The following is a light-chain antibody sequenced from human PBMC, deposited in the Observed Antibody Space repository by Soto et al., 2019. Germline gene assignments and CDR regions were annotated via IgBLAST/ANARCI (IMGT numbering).Light chain of an antibody. J-gene: IGKJ2*01. V-gene: IGKV3-20*01. CDR3: QQYGHSPLLYT. CDR1: QSVNSNF. CDR2: GSS. Sequence: EIVLTQSPGTLSLSPGERATLSCRTSQSVNSNFLAWYQQKPGQAPRLLVYGSSTRAAGVPDRFSGSGSGTDFTLTISRLEPEVFAVYYCQQYGHSPLLYTFGQGTKLGVK.